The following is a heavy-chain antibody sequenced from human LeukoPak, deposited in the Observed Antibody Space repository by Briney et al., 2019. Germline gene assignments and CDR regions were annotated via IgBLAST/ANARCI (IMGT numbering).Heavy chain of an antibody. J-gene: IGHJ5*02. CDR2: IWYDGSNQ. V-gene: IGHV3-33*01. CDR3: ARDLSQLVQNWFDP. D-gene: IGHD6-13*01. Sequence: GGSLRLSCAASGFTFRNFGMHWVRQAPGKGLEWVAVIWYDGSNQYYADSVKGRFTISRDNAKNSLYLQMNSLRAEDTAVYYCARDLSQLVQNWFDPWGQGTLVTVSS. CDR1: GFTFRNFG.